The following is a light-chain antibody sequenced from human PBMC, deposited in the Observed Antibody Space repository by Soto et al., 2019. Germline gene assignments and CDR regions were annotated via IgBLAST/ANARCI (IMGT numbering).Light chain of an antibody. CDR3: QQYGTSPWT. CDR1: HSVNSDY. J-gene: IGKJ1*01. CDR2: IAS. V-gene: IGKV3-20*01. Sequence: EIVLTQSPGTLSLFPGERATLSCRATHSVNSDYLAWYQQKPGQAPRLLIYIASRRATGIPDRFSGSGSGTDFTLTINRLEPEDFAVYYCQQYGTSPWTFGQGTKVAIK.